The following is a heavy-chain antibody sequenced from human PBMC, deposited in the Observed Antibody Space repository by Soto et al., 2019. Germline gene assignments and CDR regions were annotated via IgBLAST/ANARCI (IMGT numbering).Heavy chain of an antibody. CDR3: AKDPPRIAVAGHYYYYGMDV. Sequence: ALRLSCAASGFTFSSYAMSWVRQAPGKGLEWVSAISGSGGSTYYADSVKGRFTISRDNSKNTLYLQMNSLRAEDTAVYYCAKDPPRIAVAGHYYYYGMDVWGQGTTVTVSS. V-gene: IGHV3-23*01. J-gene: IGHJ6*02. CDR2: ISGSGGST. D-gene: IGHD6-19*01. CDR1: GFTFSSYA.